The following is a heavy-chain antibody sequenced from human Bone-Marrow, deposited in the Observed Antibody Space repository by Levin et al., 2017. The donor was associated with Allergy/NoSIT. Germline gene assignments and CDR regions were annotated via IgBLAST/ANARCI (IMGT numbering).Heavy chain of an antibody. J-gene: IGHJ6*03. Sequence: SQTLSLPCTVSGGSIRGSYWSWIRQPPEKGLEWIGYIYYSGSTKYNASLKSRVTISVDTSKNQFSLKLTSVTAADTAVYYCARAIPSGGNSYYYYYMDVWGKGTTVTVSS. V-gene: IGHV4-59*01. D-gene: IGHD4-23*01. CDR3: ARAIPSGGNSYYYYYMDV. CDR2: IYYSGST. CDR1: GGSIRGSY.